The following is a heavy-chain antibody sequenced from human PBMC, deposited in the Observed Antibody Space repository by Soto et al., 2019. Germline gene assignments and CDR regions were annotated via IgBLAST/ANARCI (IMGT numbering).Heavy chain of an antibody. D-gene: IGHD3-22*01. CDR2: ISYTGSTI. CDR1: GFTFSNYE. CDR3: ARGLRIYYDRSGLHY. J-gene: IGHJ4*02. V-gene: IGHV3-48*03. Sequence: PGGSLRLSCAASGFTFSNYEMNWVRQTPGKGLEWVSYISYTGSTIYYADSVRGRFTISRDNSKNSLYLQMNGLRAEDTAVYYCARGLRIYYDRSGLHYWGQGTLVTVSS.